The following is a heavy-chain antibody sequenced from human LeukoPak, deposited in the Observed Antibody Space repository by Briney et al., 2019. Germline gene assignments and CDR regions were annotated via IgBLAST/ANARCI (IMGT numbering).Heavy chain of an antibody. Sequence: GGSLRPSCAASGFTFSAYSMNWVRQAPGKGLVWVSRISNDGSGTSYADSVKGRFTISRDNAKNSLYLQMNSLRAEDTAVYYCASTYGYSSSSNWFDPWGQGTLVTVSS. CDR1: GFTFSAYS. CDR3: ASTYGYSSSSNWFDP. CDR2: ISNDGSGT. J-gene: IGHJ5*02. V-gene: IGHV3-74*01. D-gene: IGHD6-6*01.